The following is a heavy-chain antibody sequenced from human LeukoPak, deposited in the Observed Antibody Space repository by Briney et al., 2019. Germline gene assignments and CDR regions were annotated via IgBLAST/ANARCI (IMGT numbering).Heavy chain of an antibody. CDR1: GYTFTSYD. CDR3: ARGVRKPQLSTNY. CDR2: MNPNSGNT. D-gene: IGHD6-13*01. V-gene: IGHV1-8*01. J-gene: IGHJ4*02. Sequence: GASVKVSCKASGYTFTSYDINWLQQATGQGLEWMGWMNPNSGNTGYAQKFQGRVTMTRNTSISTAYMELSSLRSEDTAVYYCARGVRKPQLSTNYWGQGTLVTVSS.